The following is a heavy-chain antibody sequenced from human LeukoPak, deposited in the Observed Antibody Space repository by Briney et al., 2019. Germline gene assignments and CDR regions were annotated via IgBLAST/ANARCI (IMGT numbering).Heavy chain of an antibody. J-gene: IGHJ2*01. D-gene: IGHD1-14*01. CDR1: GFTFSNYA. V-gene: IGHV3-72*01. Sequence: GGSLRLSYAASGFTFSNYAMHWVRQAPGKGLEWVGRSTNKASGHVTQYAASVKGRFTVSRDDSQNSLYLQMNSLEAEDTAVYYCARGHNSFDLWGRGTLVTVSS. CDR2: STNKASGHVT. CDR3: ARGHNSFDL.